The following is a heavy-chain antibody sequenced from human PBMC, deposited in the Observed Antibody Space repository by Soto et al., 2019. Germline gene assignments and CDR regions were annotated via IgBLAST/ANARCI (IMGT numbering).Heavy chain of an antibody. V-gene: IGHV3-49*04. J-gene: IGHJ4*02. Sequence: GESLRVSSTASGFIFGAYAMSWVRQAPGKRLEWVGFIRSKAYGGTTEYAASVKGRFTISRDDSKSIAYLQMNSLKTEDTAVYYCTRCLYTRHPEPRIDYWGQGPLVTVSS. CDR1: GFIFGAYA. CDR3: TRCLYTRHPEPRIDY. CDR2: IRSKAYGGTT. D-gene: IGHD1-1*01.